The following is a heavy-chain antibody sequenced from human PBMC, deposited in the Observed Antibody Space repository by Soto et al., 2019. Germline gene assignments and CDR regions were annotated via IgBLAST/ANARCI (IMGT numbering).Heavy chain of an antibody. CDR1: GYPVTAYY. J-gene: IGHJ3*02. V-gene: IGHV1-2*02. CDR2: INPATGAA. CDR3: ARGGGVGVAGSAAFDM. D-gene: IGHD3-3*01. Sequence: QLHLVQSGAVVKKPGASVTVSCSASGYPVTAYYMHWVRQAPGGGLEWMGGINPATGAAKYTQTFQGRVTMTRDTSTSTVLMEPSGLTSEATAVFYCARGGGVGVAGSAAFDMWGQGTLVTVSS.